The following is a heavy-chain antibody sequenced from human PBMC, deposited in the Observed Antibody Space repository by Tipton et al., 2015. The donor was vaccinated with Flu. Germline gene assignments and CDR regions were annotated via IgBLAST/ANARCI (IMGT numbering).Heavy chain of an antibody. D-gene: IGHD2-2*01. CDR2: IYYSGST. CDR1: GGSISSSSYY. Sequence: TLSLTCTVSGGSISSSSYYWGWIRQPPGKGLEWIGYIYYSGSTNYNPSLKSRVTISVDTSKNQFSLKLSSVTAADTAVYYCAREHGDIVVVPAAIGGFDPWGQGTLVTVSS. J-gene: IGHJ5*02. CDR3: AREHGDIVVVPAAIGGFDP. V-gene: IGHV4-61*01.